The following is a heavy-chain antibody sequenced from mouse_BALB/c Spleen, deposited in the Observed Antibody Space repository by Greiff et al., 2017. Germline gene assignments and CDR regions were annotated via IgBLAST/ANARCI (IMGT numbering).Heavy chain of an antibody. V-gene: IGHV5-9-4*01. J-gene: IGHJ4*01. CDR1: GFTFSSYA. CDR2: ISSGGSYT. Sequence: EVKVVESGGGLVKPGGSLKLSCAASGFTFSSYAMSWVRQSPEKRLEWVAEISSGGSYTYYPDTVTGRFTISRDNAKNTLYLEMSSLRSEDTAMYYCAVLLSYAMDYWGQGTSVTVSS. D-gene: IGHD1-1*01. CDR3: AVLLSYAMDY.